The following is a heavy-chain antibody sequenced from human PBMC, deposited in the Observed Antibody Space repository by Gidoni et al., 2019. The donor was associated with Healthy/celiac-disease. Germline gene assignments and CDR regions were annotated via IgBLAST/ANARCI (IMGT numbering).Heavy chain of an antibody. CDR2: INHSGST. CDR3: ARTTPKRLIIRDDAFDI. CDR1: GGSFSGYY. V-gene: IGHV4-34*01. D-gene: IGHD3-10*01. Sequence: QVQLQQWGAGLLKPSETLSLTCAVYGGSFSGYYWSWIRQPPGKGLEWIGEINHSGSTNYNPSLKSRVTISVDTSKNQFSLKLSSVTAADTAVYYCARTTPKRLIIRDDAFDIWGQGTMVTVSS. J-gene: IGHJ3*02.